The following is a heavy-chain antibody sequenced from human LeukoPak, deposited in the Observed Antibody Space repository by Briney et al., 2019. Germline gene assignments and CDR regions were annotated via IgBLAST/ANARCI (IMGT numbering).Heavy chain of an antibody. CDR3: AKDRRPTSSGWPRGFDY. CDR2: TSASGGST. Sequence: GGSLRLSCAASGLTFSSYAMTWVRQAPGKGLEWVSATSASGGSTYYADSVKGRSTISRDNSKNTLYLQMNSLRAEDTAVYYCAKDRRPTSSGWPRGFDYWGQGTLVTVSS. D-gene: IGHD6-19*01. CDR1: GLTFSSYA. J-gene: IGHJ4*02. V-gene: IGHV3-23*01.